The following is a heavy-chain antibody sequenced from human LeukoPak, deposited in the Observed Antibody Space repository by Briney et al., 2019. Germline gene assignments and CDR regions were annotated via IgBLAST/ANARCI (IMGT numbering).Heavy chain of an antibody. V-gene: IGHV3-21*01. CDR2: ITSSSSYI. J-gene: IGHJ1*01. D-gene: IGHD6-6*01. Sequence: GGSLRLSCAASGFIFRSYNMYWVRQAPGKGPEWVSSITSSSSYIFYADSVKGRFTVSRDDATNSVYLEMNSLRAEDTAVYYCARSSIAAPRHKEYFQHWGQGTLVTVSS. CDR1: GFIFRSYN. CDR3: ARSSIAAPRHKEYFQH.